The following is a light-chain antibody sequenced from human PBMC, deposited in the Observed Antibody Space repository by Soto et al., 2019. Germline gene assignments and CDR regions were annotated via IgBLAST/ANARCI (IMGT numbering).Light chain of an antibody. Sequence: QSALTQPASVSGSPGQSITISCTGTSSDVGNYNLVSWYQQHPGKAPKLMIYEVSERPSGVANRFSGSKSGNTASLRVSGLQAEDEAEYYCCSYAGSSTLVFGGGTKVTVL. CDR2: EVS. V-gene: IGLV2-23*02. CDR3: CSYAGSSTLV. CDR1: SSDVGNYNL. J-gene: IGLJ2*01.